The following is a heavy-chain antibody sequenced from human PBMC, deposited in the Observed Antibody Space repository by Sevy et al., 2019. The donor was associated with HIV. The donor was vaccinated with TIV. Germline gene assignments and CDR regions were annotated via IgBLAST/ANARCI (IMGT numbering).Heavy chain of an antibody. Sequence: SETLSLTCAVYGESFSSYYWSWIRQSPGKGLEWIGEINHSGTTNYHPSLKSRVSISADTCKNQFSLKLTSVTAADTGVYYCAVRRRVVIPGVVRRRDQFFFYGMAVWGQGTTVTVSS. CDR2: INHSGTT. V-gene: IGHV4-34*01. J-gene: IGHJ6*02. CDR1: GESFSSYY. CDR3: AVRRRVVIPGVVRRRDQFFFYGMAV. D-gene: IGHD2-2*01.